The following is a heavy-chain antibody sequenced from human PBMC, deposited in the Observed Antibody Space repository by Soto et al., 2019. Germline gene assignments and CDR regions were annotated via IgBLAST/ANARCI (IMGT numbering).Heavy chain of an antibody. V-gene: IGHV4-39*01. D-gene: IGHD3-16*01. Sequence: SETLSLTCTVSGGSISSSSYYWGWIRQPPGKGLEWIGSIYYSGSTYYNPSLKSRVTISVDTSKNQFSLKLSSVTAADTAVYYWGGGIGARGYNYYNRDVGGKGTPVTFSS. CDR1: GGSISSSSYY. CDR2: IYYSGST. J-gene: IGHJ6*03. CDR3: GGGIGARGYNYYNRDV.